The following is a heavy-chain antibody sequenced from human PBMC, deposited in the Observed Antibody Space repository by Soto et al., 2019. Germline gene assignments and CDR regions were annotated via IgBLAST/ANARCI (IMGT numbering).Heavy chain of an antibody. CDR3: ARESEDLTSNFDY. CDR2: IHPSGQPI. Sequence: GGSLRLSCAASGFTFSSSEMYWVRQAPGKGLEWVSYIHPSGQPIFYADSVKGRFTISRDNAKNSLYLQMSSLRAEDTAVYYCARESEDLTSNFDYWGQGTLVTVSS. CDR1: GFTFSSSE. J-gene: IGHJ4*02. V-gene: IGHV3-48*03.